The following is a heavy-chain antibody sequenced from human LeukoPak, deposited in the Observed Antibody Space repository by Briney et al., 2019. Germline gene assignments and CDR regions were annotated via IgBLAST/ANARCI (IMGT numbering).Heavy chain of an antibody. CDR1: GFTFSSYA. CDR2: ISGSGGST. Sequence: PGGSLRLSCAASGFTFSSYAMSWVRQAPGKGLEWVSAISGSGGSTYYADSVKGRFTISRDNSKNTLYLQMNSLRAEDTAVYYCAKDQRRSSWYSKGYYYYYGMDVWGQGTTVTVSS. D-gene: IGHD6-13*01. J-gene: IGHJ6*02. CDR3: AKDQRRSSWYSKGYYYYYGMDV. V-gene: IGHV3-23*01.